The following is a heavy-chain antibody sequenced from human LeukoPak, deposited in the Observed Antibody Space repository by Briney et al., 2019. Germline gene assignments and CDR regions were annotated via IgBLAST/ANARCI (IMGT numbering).Heavy chain of an antibody. CDR2: ISDSGRT. D-gene: IGHD6-13*01. V-gene: IGHV4-59*01. CDR1: GGSISSYY. CDR3: ARDIYSSSWTAPYY. Sequence: SEPLSLTCTVSGGSISSYYWSWIRKPPGKGLEWIGYISDSGRTKFNSSLKSRVIISVDTSNNQFSLNLSSVTAADTAVYYCARDIYSSSWTAPYYWGQGTLVTVSS. J-gene: IGHJ4*02.